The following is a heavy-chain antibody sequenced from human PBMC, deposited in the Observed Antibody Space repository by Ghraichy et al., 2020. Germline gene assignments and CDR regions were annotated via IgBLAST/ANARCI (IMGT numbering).Heavy chain of an antibody. V-gene: IGHV3-48*02. J-gene: IGHJ4*02. CDR3: ARDGGFDY. D-gene: IGHD3-16*01. CDR1: GFTFNSYS. CDR2: ISSYGNAI. Sequence: GASLRLSCAASGFTFNSYSMSWVRQAPGQGLEWLSYISSYGNAIYYTDSVKGRFTISRDNAKNSLYLQMSSLRDEDTAVYYCARDGGFDYWGQGTLVTVSS.